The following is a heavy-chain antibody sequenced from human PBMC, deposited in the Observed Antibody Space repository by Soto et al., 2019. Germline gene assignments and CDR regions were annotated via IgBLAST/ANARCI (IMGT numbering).Heavy chain of an antibody. V-gene: IGHV3-11*01. CDR1: GFTFSDYY. CDR2: ISSSGSTI. CDR3: AGEVVPAAIDAFYNWFDP. Sequence: QVQLVESGGGLVKPGGSLRLSCAASGFTFSDYYMSWIRQAPGKGLEWVSYISSSGSTIYYADSVKGRFTISRDNAKNSLYLQMNSLRAEDTAVYYCAGEVVPAAIDAFYNWFDPWGQGTLVTVSS. J-gene: IGHJ5*02. D-gene: IGHD2-2*01.